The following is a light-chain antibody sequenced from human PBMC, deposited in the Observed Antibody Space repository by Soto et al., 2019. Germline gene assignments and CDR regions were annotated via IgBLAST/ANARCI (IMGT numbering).Light chain of an antibody. Sequence: ELVLTQSPATLSLSPGERATLSCRASQSVNNFLAWYQQKPGQAPRLLIFDAVSRATGIPPRFSGSGSGTDFTLTISGLESEDFAVYYCQQRRNWPLPFGGGTSVDIK. J-gene: IGKJ4*01. V-gene: IGKV3-11*01. CDR3: QQRRNWPLP. CDR2: DAV. CDR1: QSVNNF.